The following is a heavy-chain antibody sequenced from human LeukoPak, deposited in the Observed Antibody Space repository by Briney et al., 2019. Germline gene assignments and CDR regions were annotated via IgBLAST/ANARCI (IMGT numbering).Heavy chain of an antibody. V-gene: IGHV6-1*01. J-gene: IGHJ3*02. D-gene: IGHD1-7*01. Sequence: SQTLSLTCAISGDSVSSNSAARNWIRHSPSRGLERLGRTYYRSKWYNDYAVSVKSRITINPDTSKNQFSLQLNSVTPEDTAVYYCARDLSRYNWNYVDGFDIWGQGTMVTVSS. CDR3: ARDLSRYNWNYVDGFDI. CDR2: TYYRSKWYN. CDR1: GDSVSSNSAA.